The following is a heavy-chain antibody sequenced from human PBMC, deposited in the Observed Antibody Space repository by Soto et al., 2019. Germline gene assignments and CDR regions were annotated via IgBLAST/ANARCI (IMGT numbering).Heavy chain of an antibody. CDR1: GFTFSSYE. CDR2: ISSSGSTI. Sequence: EVQVVESGGGLVQPGGSLRLSCAASGFTFSSYEMNWVRQAPGKGLEWVSYISSSGSTIYYTDSVKGRFTISRDNAKNSLFLQMNSLRAEDTAIYYCARAKHPDYRGQGTLVTVSS. J-gene: IGHJ4*02. CDR3: ARAKHPDY. V-gene: IGHV3-48*03.